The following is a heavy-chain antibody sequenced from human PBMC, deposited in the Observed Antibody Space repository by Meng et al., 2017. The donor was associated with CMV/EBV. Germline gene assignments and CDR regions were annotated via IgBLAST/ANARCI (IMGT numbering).Heavy chain of an antibody. D-gene: IGHD6-13*01. CDR3: TRDAADSSSPAWFDP. CDR1: SFTFRSYW. Sequence: ASSFTFRSYWLRWVRLSPGKGLVWVSRIDTDGTITSSADSVKGRFTVSRDNSKNTLYLQMNSLRAEDTAVYYCTRDAADSSSPAWFDPWGQGTLVTVSS. J-gene: IGHJ5*02. V-gene: IGHV3-74*01. CDR2: IDTDGTIT.